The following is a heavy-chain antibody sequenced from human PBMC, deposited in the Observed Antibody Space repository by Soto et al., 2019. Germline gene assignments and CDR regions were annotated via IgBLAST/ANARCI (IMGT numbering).Heavy chain of an antibody. CDR2: IIPIFGTA. Sequence: QVQLVQSGAEVKKPGSSVKVSCKASGGTFSSYAISWVRQAPGQGLEWMGGIIPIFGTANYAQKFQGRVTITADESTSTAYMELSSLTFEDTAVSYCARGYNWNYAFDYWGQGTLVTVSS. V-gene: IGHV1-69*12. CDR1: GGTFSSYA. CDR3: ARGYNWNYAFDY. J-gene: IGHJ4*02. D-gene: IGHD1-7*01.